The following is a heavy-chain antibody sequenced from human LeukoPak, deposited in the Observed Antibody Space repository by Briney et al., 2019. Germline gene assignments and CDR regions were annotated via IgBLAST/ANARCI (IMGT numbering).Heavy chain of an antibody. Sequence: GGSLRLSCAASGFTFSSYAMHWVRQAPGKGLEWVAVISYDGSNKYYADSVKGRFTISRDNSKNTLYLQMDSLRAEDTAEYYCARDLIVSNFDYWGQGTLVTVSS. V-gene: IGHV3-30-3*01. CDR1: GFTFSSYA. CDR3: ARDLIVSNFDY. J-gene: IGHJ4*02. D-gene: IGHD3-16*02. CDR2: ISYDGSNK.